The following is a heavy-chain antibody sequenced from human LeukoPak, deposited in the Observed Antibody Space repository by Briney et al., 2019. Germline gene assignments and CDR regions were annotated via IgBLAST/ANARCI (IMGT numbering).Heavy chain of an antibody. CDR3: ARVGTVVNPVFDY. D-gene: IGHD4-23*01. CDR2: ISAKNGNT. V-gene: IGHV1-18*01. Sequence: GASVKVSCKASRYTFTSYGISWVRQAPGQGLEWMGWISAKNGNTNYAQKFQGRVTLTTDTSTSTAYMELRSLRSDDTAVYYCARVGTVVNPVFDYWGQGTLVTVSS. J-gene: IGHJ4*02. CDR1: RYTFTSYG.